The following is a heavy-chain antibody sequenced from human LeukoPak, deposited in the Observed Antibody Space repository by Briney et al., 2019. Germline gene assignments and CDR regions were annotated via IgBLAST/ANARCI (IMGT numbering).Heavy chain of an antibody. CDR1: GFTFSSYG. Sequence: GGSLRLSCAASGFTFSSYGMHWVRQAPGKGLEWVAFIRYDGSNKYYADSVKGRFTISRDNSKNTLYLQMNSLRADDTAVYYCARGQTYLYYYNMDVWGKGTTVSVSS. J-gene: IGHJ6*03. V-gene: IGHV3-30*02. CDR3: ARGQTYLYYYNMDV. D-gene: IGHD3-10*01. CDR2: IRYDGSNK.